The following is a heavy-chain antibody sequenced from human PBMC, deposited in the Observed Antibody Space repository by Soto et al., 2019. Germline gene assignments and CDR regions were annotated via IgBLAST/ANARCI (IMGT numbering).Heavy chain of an antibody. Sequence: PSETLSLTCAVYGGSFSGYYWSWIRQPPGKGLEWIGEINHSGSTNYNPSLKSRVTISVDTSKNQFSLKLSSVTAADTAVYYCARVEATVTTIVDYWGQGTLVTVSS. V-gene: IGHV4-34*01. J-gene: IGHJ4*02. CDR1: GGSFSGYY. CDR2: INHSGST. D-gene: IGHD4-4*01. CDR3: ARVEATVTTIVDY.